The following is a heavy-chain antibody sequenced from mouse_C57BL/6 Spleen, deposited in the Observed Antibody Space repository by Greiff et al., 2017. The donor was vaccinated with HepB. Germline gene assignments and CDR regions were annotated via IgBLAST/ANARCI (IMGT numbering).Heavy chain of an antibody. V-gene: IGHV5-17*01. CDR2: ISSGSSTI. CDR3: ARVDYDLNYYAMDY. CDR1: GFTFSDYG. Sequence: EVMLVESGGGLVKPGGSLKLSCAASGFTFSDYGMHWVRQAPEKGLEWVAYISSGSSTIYYADTVKGRFTISRDNAKNTLFLQMTSLRSEDTAMYYCARVDYDLNYYAMDYWGQGTSVTVSS. D-gene: IGHD2-4*01. J-gene: IGHJ4*01.